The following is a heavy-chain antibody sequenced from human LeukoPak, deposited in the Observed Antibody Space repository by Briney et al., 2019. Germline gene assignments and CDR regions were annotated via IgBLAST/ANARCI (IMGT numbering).Heavy chain of an antibody. D-gene: IGHD5-12*01. V-gene: IGHV1-18*01. CDR3: ARESSGYSGYFDY. CDR2: ISAYNGDT. CDR1: GYIFAHNG. J-gene: IGHJ4*02. Sequence: ASVKVSCKTSGYIFAHNGISWVRQAPGQGPEWMGWISAYNGDTNYAQNFQGRVTMTRDTSTSTAYMELRSLRSDDAAVYYCARESSGYSGYFDYWGQGTLVTVSS.